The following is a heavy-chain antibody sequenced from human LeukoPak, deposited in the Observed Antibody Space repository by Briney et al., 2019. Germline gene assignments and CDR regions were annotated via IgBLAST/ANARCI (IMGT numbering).Heavy chain of an antibody. Sequence: GGSLRLSCAASGFTFSDYYMSWVRQAPGKGVEWVSYISSSSSYKNYADSVKGRFTISRDNAKNSLYLQMNSLRAEDTAVYYCARGGMGIAAAGAYLDYWGQGTLVTVSS. CDR2: ISSSSSYK. D-gene: IGHD6-13*01. J-gene: IGHJ4*02. CDR3: ARGGMGIAAAGAYLDY. CDR1: GFTFSDYY. V-gene: IGHV3-11*06.